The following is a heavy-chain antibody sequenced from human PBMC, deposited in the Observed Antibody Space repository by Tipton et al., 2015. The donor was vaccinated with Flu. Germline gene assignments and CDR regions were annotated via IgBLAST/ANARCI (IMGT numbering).Heavy chain of an antibody. CDR1: GASLSSYY. CDR2: THTKGVT. J-gene: IGHJ4*02. Sequence: TLSLTCTVSGASLSSYYWSWIRQPAGKGLEWVGRTHTKGVTRYNPSLNSRVTMSIDTSKSQFSLKLSSVTAADTAVYYCARDRGFGAYTFDYWGQGTLVTVSS. V-gene: IGHV4-4*07. D-gene: IGHD3-10*01. CDR3: ARDRGFGAYTFDY.